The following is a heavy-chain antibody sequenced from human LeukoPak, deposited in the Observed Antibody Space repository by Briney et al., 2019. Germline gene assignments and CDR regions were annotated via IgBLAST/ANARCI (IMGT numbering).Heavy chain of an antibody. CDR3: AREGGPYCSSTSCYFS. V-gene: IGHV4-61*02. Sequence: SETLSLTCTVSGGSISSGSYYWSWIRQPAGKGLEWIGRIYTSGSTNYNPSLKSRVTISVDTSKNQFSLKLSSVTAADTAVYYCAREGGPYCSSTSCYFSWGQGTLVTVSS. CDR1: GGSISSGSYY. CDR2: IYTSGST. D-gene: IGHD2-2*01. J-gene: IGHJ4*02.